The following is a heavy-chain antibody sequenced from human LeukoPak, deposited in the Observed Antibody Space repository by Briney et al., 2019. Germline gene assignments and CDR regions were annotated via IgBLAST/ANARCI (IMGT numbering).Heavy chain of an antibody. Sequence: GGSLRLSCAASGFTFSSYGMSWVRQAPGKGLEWVSSISGTSSHIYYADSVKGRFSISRDNAKNSLYVQMNSLRAEDTAVYYCARVRSYCDSSGLDYWGQGTLVTVSS. V-gene: IGHV3-21*01. D-gene: IGHD3-22*01. CDR3: ARVRSYCDSSGLDY. CDR2: ISGTSSHI. CDR1: GFTFSSYG. J-gene: IGHJ4*02.